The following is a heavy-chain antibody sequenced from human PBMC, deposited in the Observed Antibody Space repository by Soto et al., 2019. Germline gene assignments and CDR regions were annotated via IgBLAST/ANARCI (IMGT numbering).Heavy chain of an antibody. V-gene: IGHV3-9*01. CDR3: AKDISGRGSYYYYYGMDV. CDR1: GFNFDDYA. D-gene: IGHD1-26*01. CDR2: ISWNSGSI. Sequence: LRLSCAASGFNFDDYAMHWVRQAPGKGLEWVSGISWNSGSIGYADSVKARFTISRDNAKNSLYLQMNSLRAEDTAFYYCAKDISGRGSYYYYYGMDVWGQGIPVTVSS. J-gene: IGHJ6*02.